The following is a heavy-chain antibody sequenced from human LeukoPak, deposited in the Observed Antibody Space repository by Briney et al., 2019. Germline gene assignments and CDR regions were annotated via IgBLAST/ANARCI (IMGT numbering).Heavy chain of an antibody. CDR1: GYSISSGYY. CDR2: TYYSGTT. Sequence: SETLSLTCTVSGYSISSGYYWGWIRQTPGKGLEWIGYTYYSGTTTYNPSLKSRVTISIDTSKNQFSLQLTSVTAADTAVYYCARVTLYFDFSTGNHYYFDSWGQGTLVIVSS. CDR3: ARVTLYFDFSTGNHYYFDS. J-gene: IGHJ4*02. D-gene: IGHD3-3*01. V-gene: IGHV4-38-2*02.